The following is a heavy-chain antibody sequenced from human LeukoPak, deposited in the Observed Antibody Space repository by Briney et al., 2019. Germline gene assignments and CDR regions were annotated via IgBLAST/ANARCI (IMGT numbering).Heavy chain of an antibody. CDR2: IKYYGGST. D-gene: IGHD2-15*01. V-gene: IGHV3-74*01. J-gene: IGHJ4*02. Sequence: GGAPRLSCAAPGFTFSRYWMHWVPPTPGKGPVWVSRIKYYGGSTSYADSVKGRFTISRDNAKNTLYLQMNSLRAEDTAVYYCARSPYDCSGSSCYPDYFDYWGQGTLVTVSS. CDR3: ARSPYDCSGSSCYPDYFDY. CDR1: GFTFSRYW.